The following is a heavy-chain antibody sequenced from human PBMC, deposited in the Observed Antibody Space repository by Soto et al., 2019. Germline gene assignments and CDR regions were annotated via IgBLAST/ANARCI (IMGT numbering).Heavy chain of an antibody. V-gene: IGHV2-5*02. Sequence: QITLKESGPTLVKPTQTLTVTCTFSGFSLSTSGVAVGWVRQPPEKALEWLALIFWDDDKRYSPSLKGRLTITRDTSKNHVVHTMANMDPVDTATYYCARLLYGSGSYQFDYLGQGTLVTVSS. CDR2: IFWDDDK. J-gene: IGHJ4*02. CDR1: GFSLSTSGVA. D-gene: IGHD3-10*01. CDR3: ARLLYGSGSYQFDY.